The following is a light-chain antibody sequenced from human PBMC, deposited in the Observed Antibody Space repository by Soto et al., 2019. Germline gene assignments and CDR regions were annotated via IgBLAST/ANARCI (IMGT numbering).Light chain of an antibody. CDR3: QQSYSTPYT. CDR1: QSISRY. Sequence: DIQMTQSPSALSASIGDRVTITCRASQSISRYLNWYQQKVGIAPKLLIYAASSLQSGVPPRFSGSRSGTDFTLTISSLQPEDFATYHCQQSYSTPYTFGQGTKLEI. V-gene: IGKV1-39*01. CDR2: AAS. J-gene: IGKJ2*01.